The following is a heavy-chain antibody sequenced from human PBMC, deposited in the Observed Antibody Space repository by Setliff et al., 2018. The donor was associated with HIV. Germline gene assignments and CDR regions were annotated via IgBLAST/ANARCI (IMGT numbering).Heavy chain of an antibody. V-gene: IGHV4-59*01. CDR3: ARGVRVGGVIGWFDT. CDR2: IYYSGST. D-gene: IGHD3-16*01. Sequence: ETLSLTCNVFGGSIRNYYWSWIRQPPGKGLEWIGYIYYSGSTSYKPSLKGRVAISVDPYKNQLSLRLTSVTAADTAVYYCARGVRVGGVIGWFDTWGHGTLVTVSS. CDR1: GGSIRNYY. J-gene: IGHJ5*01.